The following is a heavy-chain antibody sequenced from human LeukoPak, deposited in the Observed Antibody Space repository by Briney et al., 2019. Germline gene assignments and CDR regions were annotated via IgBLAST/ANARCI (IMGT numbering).Heavy chain of an antibody. CDR1: GGSFSGYY. Sequence: SETLSLTCAAYGGSFSGYYWTWIRQPPGKGLEWIGEINHIGSTKYNPSLKSRLTLSVDTSKNQFSLKLSSVTAADTAVYYCARVQLLEDWFDPWGQGTLVTVSS. CDR2: INHIGST. D-gene: IGHD1-1*01. J-gene: IGHJ5*02. CDR3: ARVQLLEDWFDP. V-gene: IGHV4-34*01.